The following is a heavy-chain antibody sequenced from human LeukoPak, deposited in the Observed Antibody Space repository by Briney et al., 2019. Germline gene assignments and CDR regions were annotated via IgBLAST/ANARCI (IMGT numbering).Heavy chain of an antibody. Sequence: PSETLSLTCTVSGGSISSYYWSWMRQPPGKGLEWSGYIYYSGSTNYNPPLKSRATISVDTSKNQFSLKLSSVTAADTAVYYCARGGARTTMLINYWGQGTLVTVSS. D-gene: IGHD3-16*01. CDR2: IYYSGST. V-gene: IGHV4-59*01. J-gene: IGHJ4*02. CDR3: ARGGARTTMLINY. CDR1: GGSISSYY.